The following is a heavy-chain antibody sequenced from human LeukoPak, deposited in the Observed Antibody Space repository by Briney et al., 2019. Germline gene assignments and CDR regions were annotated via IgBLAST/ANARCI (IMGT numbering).Heavy chain of an antibody. V-gene: IGHV3-23*01. D-gene: IGHD6-19*01. Sequence: GGSLRLSCAASGFTFSNYDMTWVRQAPGKGLEWVSTISGGGDITHYADPVKGRFTISRDNSKNTLHLQMNSLRAEDTAVYYCSKVGAAVAGDFDEWGQGTLVTVSS. CDR3: SKVGAAVAGDFDE. CDR1: GFTFSNYD. CDR2: ISGGGDIT. J-gene: IGHJ4*02.